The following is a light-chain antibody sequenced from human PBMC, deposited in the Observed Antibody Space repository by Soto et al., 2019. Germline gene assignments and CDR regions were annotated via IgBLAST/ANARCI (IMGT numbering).Light chain of an antibody. CDR3: HQYTNPPLT. V-gene: IGKV1-33*01. J-gene: IGKJ4*01. CDR2: DAS. CDR1: QDISDS. Sequence: DIQMTQSPSSLSASVGDRITITCQASQDISDSLNWYQQKPGRAPNLLIYDASNLETGVPSRFSGSGSGTDFTFTIPGLQPEDIETYYCHQYTNPPLTFGGGTKVDIK.